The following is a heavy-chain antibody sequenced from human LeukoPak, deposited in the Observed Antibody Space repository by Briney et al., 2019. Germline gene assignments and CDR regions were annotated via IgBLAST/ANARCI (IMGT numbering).Heavy chain of an antibody. Sequence: SETLSLTCTVSGGSIGGSISSYYWSWIRQPPGKGLEWIEYIYYSGSTNYNPSLKSRVTISVDTSKNQFSLKLSSVTAADTAVYYCARVRDGYTHYAFDIWGQGTMVTVSS. D-gene: IGHD5-24*01. V-gene: IGHV4-61*01. CDR1: GGSIGGSISSYY. CDR2: IYYSGST. J-gene: IGHJ3*02. CDR3: ARVRDGYTHYAFDI.